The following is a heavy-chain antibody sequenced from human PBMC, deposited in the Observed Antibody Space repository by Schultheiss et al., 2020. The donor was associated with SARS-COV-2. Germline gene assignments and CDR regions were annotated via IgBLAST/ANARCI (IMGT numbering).Heavy chain of an antibody. D-gene: IGHD3-10*01. V-gene: IGHV3-74*01. CDR3: AKDIGGTLSGGRFDS. CDR1: GFTFSTYW. CDR2: IDGDGSST. Sequence: GGSLRLSCAASGFTFSTYWMHWVRQAPGKGLVWVSRIDGDGSSTTYADSVKGRFTISRDNSKNTAYLQMSSLRAEDTAIYYCAKDIGGTLSGGRFDSWGLGTLVTVSS. J-gene: IGHJ4*02.